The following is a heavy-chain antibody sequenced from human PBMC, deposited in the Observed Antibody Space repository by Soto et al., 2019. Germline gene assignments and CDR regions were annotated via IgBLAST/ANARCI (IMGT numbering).Heavy chain of an antibody. J-gene: IGHJ6*04. V-gene: IGHV6-1*01. CDR1: GDRVSSNSAA. CDR3: ARVTDCSSTSCDFLDV. D-gene: IGHD2-2*01. Sequence: PSQTLSLTCAISGDRVSSNSAAWNWIRQSPSRGLEWLGRTYYRSKWYNDYAVSVKSRITINPDTPKNQFSLQLNSVTPEDTAVYYCARVTDCSSTSCDFLDVWGKGTKVTSPQ. CDR2: TYYRSKWYN.